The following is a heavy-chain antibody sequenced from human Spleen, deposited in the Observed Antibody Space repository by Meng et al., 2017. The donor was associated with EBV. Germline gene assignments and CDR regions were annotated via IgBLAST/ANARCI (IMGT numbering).Heavy chain of an antibody. CDR2: IIPMFGTA. D-gene: IGHD3-10*01. Sequence: VPVVQSGAEVRKLGALVKGSGKASGYKLITYGNRWARQAPGQGLEWMGGIIPMFGTADYTEKFQGRGTITADESTSTAYMELTSLRSDDTAVYYCARSYCSGSYSLWGEFLVYFDYWGQGTLVTVSS. V-gene: IGHV1-69*01. CDR3: ARSYCSGSYSLWGEFLVYFDY. CDR1: GYKLITYG. J-gene: IGHJ4*02.